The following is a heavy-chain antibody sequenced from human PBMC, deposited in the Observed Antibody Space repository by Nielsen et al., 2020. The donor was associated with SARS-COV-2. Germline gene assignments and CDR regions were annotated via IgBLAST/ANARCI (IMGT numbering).Heavy chain of an antibody. D-gene: IGHD6-6*01. CDR3: ARETIEHTSSFFDF. V-gene: IGHV3-30*03. CDR1: GFTFSDYY. J-gene: IGHJ4*02. Sequence: GESLKISCAASGFTFSDYYMSWIRQAPGKGLEWVAIISYDGNNKYADSVKGRFTISRDNSKNTLYLQMTSLRAEDTAVYYCARETIEHTSSFFDFWGQGTLVTVSS. CDR2: ISYDGNNK.